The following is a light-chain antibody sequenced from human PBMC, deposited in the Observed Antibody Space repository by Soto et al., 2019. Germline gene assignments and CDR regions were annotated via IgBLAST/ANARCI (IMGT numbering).Light chain of an antibody. CDR3: QQYNDYIT. J-gene: IGKJ5*01. CDR2: AAS. V-gene: IGKV1-5*01. Sequence: DTQMTQSPSILSASIGDRVTITCRASQSISTWLAWYQQKPGKAPKLLIYAASTLENGVPTRFSGTGSETEFTLTVSSLQPDDSATYYCQQYNDYITFGQGTRLEIK. CDR1: QSISTW.